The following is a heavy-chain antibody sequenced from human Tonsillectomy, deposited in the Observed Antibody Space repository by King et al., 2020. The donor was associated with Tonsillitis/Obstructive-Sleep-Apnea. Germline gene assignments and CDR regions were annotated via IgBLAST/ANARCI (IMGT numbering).Heavy chain of an antibody. Sequence: VQLMESGGGLVQPGGSLRLSCTASGFTFSSYAMTWVRQAPGKGLDWVSTLSGTSRSTYYADSVKGRFTISRDNSKNTQYLQMNSLRAEDTAVYYCAKTGAVAGSDDAFDIWGQGTMVTVSS. D-gene: IGHD6-19*01. V-gene: IGHV3-23*01. J-gene: IGHJ3*02. CDR1: GFTFSSYA. CDR2: LSGTSRST. CDR3: AKTGAVAGSDDAFDI.